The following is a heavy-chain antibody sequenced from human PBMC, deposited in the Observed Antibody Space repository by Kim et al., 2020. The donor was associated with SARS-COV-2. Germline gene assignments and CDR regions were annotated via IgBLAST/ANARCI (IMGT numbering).Heavy chain of an antibody. J-gene: IGHJ2*01. Sequence: GESLKISCKGSGYNFTNYWIGWVRQMPGKGLEWMGIIYPGDSDTRYSPSFQGQVTISADKSISSAYLQWSSLQASDTAMYYCARHLYQVRSGSYRGNWHFDLWGRGILVTVSS. CDR3: ARHLYQVRSGSYRGNWHFDL. D-gene: IGHD1-26*01. CDR2: IYPGDSDT. V-gene: IGHV5-51*01. CDR1: GYNFTNYW.